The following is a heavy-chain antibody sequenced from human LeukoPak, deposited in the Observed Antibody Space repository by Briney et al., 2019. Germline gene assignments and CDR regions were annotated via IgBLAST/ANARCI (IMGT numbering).Heavy chain of an antibody. CDR3: ARISAGRYGMDV. V-gene: IGHV4-31*03. CDR1: GGSVTSGGYY. Sequence: PSETLSLTCTVSGGSVTSGGYYWSWIRQHPEKGLEWIGYVYYTGSTYNPSLKSRVTISSDTSKNQFSLKVSSVTAADTAVYYCARISAGRYGMDVWGQGTTVTVSS. CDR2: VYYTGST. D-gene: IGHD6-6*01. J-gene: IGHJ6*02.